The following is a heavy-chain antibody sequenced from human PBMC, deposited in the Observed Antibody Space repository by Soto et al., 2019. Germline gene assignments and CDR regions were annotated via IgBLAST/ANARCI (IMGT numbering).Heavy chain of an antibody. Sequence: PGGSLRLSCAASGFTFSSYAMSWVRQAPGKGLEWVSAISGSGGSTYYADSVKGRFTISRDNSKNTLYLQMNSLRAEDTAVYYCAKGGIYSGHVRSDYWGQGTLVTVSS. D-gene: IGHD5-12*01. J-gene: IGHJ4*02. V-gene: IGHV3-23*01. CDR2: ISGSGGST. CDR3: AKGGIYSGHVRSDY. CDR1: GFTFSSYA.